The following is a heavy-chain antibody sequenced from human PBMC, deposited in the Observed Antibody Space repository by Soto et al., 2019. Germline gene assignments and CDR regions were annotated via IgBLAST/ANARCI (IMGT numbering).Heavy chain of an antibody. J-gene: IGHJ6*02. CDR1: GFTFSSYA. CDR3: AKDTIAARPTYYGMDV. D-gene: IGHD6-6*01. CDR2: ISGSGGST. V-gene: IGHV3-23*01. Sequence: PGGSLRLSCAASGFTFSSYAMSWVRQAPGKGLEWVSAISGSGGSTYYADSVKGRFTISRDNSKNTLYLQMNSLRAEDTAVYYCAKDTIAARPTYYGMDVWGQGTTVTVSS.